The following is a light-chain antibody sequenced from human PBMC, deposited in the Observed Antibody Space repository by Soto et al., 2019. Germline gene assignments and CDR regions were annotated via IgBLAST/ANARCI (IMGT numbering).Light chain of an antibody. CDR3: QQRSNWPLFT. J-gene: IGKJ3*01. CDR2: DVS. CDR1: ESVTNY. Sequence: EIVLTQSPATLSLSPGERGTLSCRASESVTNYLAWYQQKPGQAPRLLVYDVSNRATGIPARFSGSGSGTDFTLTISSLEPEDFAVYYCQQRSNWPLFTVGPGTKVDIK. V-gene: IGKV3-11*01.